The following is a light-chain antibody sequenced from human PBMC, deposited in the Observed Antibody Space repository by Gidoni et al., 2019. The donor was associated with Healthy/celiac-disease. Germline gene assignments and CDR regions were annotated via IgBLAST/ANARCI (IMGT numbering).Light chain of an antibody. Sequence: QSALTQPPYAAGTPGQSVTISCTGTSSDGGGYNYVSWYQQHPGKAPKLMIYEVSTRPSGVPDRFSGSKSGNTASLTVSGLQAEDEADYYCSSYAGSNNLVFGGGTKLTVL. CDR1: SSDGGGYNY. CDR3: SSYAGSNNLV. J-gene: IGLJ3*02. CDR2: EVS. V-gene: IGLV2-8*01.